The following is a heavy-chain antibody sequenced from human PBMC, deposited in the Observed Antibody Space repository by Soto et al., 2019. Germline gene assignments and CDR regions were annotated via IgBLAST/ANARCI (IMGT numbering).Heavy chain of an antibody. D-gene: IGHD4-17*01. Sequence: PGESLKISCKGSGYNFPNSWIAWVRQMPGKGLEWVGIVFPGDSDTRYSPSFQGQVTISADKSISTAYLQWSSLKASDTAIYYCTRRYQDDYGDHTSIWFDPWGQGTLVTVSS. CDR1: GYNFPNSW. CDR2: VFPGDSDT. J-gene: IGHJ5*02. CDR3: TRRYQDDYGDHTSIWFDP. V-gene: IGHV5-51*01.